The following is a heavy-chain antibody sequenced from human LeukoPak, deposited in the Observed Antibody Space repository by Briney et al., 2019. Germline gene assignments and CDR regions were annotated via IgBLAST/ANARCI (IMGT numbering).Heavy chain of an antibody. V-gene: IGHV3-53*01. CDR1: GFTVSSNY. D-gene: IGHD3-3*01. CDR2: IYSGGST. Sequence: GGSLRLSCAASGFTVSSNYMSWVRQAPGKGLEWVSVIYSGGSTYYADSVKGRFTISRDNSKNTLYLQMNSLRAEDTAVYYCARDGYDFWSGYSSYWYFDLWGRGTLVTVSS. CDR3: ARDGYDFWSGYSSYWYFDL. J-gene: IGHJ2*01.